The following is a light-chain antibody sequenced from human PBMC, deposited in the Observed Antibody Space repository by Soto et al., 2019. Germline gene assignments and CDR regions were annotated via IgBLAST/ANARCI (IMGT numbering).Light chain of an antibody. CDR1: QSLLYSSNNKNF. CDR3: QHYNSYSEA. Sequence: IVMTQSPDYLAVSLGERATINCKSSQSLLYSSNNKNFLAWYQQKPGQPPKLLFYWASTLKSGVPSRFSGSGSGTEFTLTISSLQPDDFATYYCQHYNSYSEAFGQGTKVDVK. V-gene: IGKV4-1*01. CDR2: WAS. J-gene: IGKJ1*01.